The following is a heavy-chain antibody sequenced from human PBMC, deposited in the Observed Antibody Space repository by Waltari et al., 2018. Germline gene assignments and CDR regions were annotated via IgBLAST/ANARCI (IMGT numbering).Heavy chain of an antibody. Sequence: QVQLVQSGADVKKPGASVKVSCKASGYSFNTYGISWVRQAPGQGLEWMGWISDYNDNIKNAQKFKDRVTMTTDTSTSTAYMELGSLTSDDTAVYYCAREAGDSGADSWGQGTLVTVSS. CDR1: GYSFNTYG. CDR3: AREAGDSGADS. CDR2: ISDYNDNI. D-gene: IGHD7-27*01. J-gene: IGHJ5*01. V-gene: IGHV1-18*01.